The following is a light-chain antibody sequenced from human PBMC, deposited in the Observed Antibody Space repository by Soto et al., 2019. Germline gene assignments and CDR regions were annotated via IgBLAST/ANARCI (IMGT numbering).Light chain of an antibody. CDR1: SSNIGAGYD. Sequence: QSVLTQPPSVSGAPGQRVTLSCTGSSSNIGAGYDVHWYQQLPGTAPKLLIYGNSNRPSGVPDRFSGSKSGTSASLAITGLQAEDEADYYCQSYASSLSVDVVFGGGTKLTVL. J-gene: IGLJ2*01. CDR2: GNS. V-gene: IGLV1-40*01. CDR3: QSYASSLSVDVV.